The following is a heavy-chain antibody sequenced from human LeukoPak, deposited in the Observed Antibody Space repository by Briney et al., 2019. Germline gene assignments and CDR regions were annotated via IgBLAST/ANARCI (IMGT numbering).Heavy chain of an antibody. J-gene: IGHJ4*02. Sequence: SETLSLTCTVSGGSISSGVNYWGWIRQHPGKGLEWIGYIYNSGSTYYNPSLKSRVTISVDTSTNQLSLKLSSVTAADTAVYYCARDLGAYGYHDYWGQGTLVTVSS. D-gene: IGHD5-12*01. V-gene: IGHV4-31*03. CDR3: ARDLGAYGYHDY. CDR1: GGSISSGVNY. CDR2: IYNSGST.